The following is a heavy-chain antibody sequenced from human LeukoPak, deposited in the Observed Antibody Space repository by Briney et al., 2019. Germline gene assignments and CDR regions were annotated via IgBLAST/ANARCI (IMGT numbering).Heavy chain of an antibody. CDR3: ALGYCSSTSCLPLLY. Sequence: GGSLRLSCAASGFTFSSYAMSWVRQAPGKGREWVSAISGSGGSTYYADSVKGRFTISRDNSKNTLYLQMNSLRAEDTAVYYCALGYCSSTSCLPLLYWGQGTLVTVSS. D-gene: IGHD2-2*01. CDR1: GFTFSSYA. CDR2: ISGSGGST. V-gene: IGHV3-23*01. J-gene: IGHJ4*02.